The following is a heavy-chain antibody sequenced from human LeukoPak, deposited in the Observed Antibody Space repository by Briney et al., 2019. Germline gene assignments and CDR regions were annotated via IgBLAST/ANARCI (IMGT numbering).Heavy chain of an antibody. Sequence: SETLSLTCTVSGGSISSYYWSWIRQPPGKGLEWIGYIHYSGGITYYNPSLKSRVTISVDTSKNQFSLKLSSVTAADTAEYYCARLVGGGQQLVRGYYYGMDVWGQGTTVTVSS. D-gene: IGHD6-13*01. CDR2: IHYSGGIT. CDR3: ARLVGGGQQLVRGYYYGMDV. J-gene: IGHJ6*02. V-gene: IGHV4-59*08. CDR1: GGSISSYY.